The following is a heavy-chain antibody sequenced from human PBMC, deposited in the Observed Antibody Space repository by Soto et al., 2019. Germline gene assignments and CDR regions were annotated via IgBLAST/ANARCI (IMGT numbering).Heavy chain of an antibody. Sequence: QLQLQDSGPGLVKPSETLSITCTVSGGSISSSSYYWVWIRQPPEKGLEWIGSIYYSGSTYYNPSLQSRVTISVDTSKNQFSLQLGSVTAADAAVYYCARQQYSGYDFPSYVEYCGQVTLVTVAS. CDR3: ARQQYSGYDFPSYVEY. CDR1: GGSISSSSYY. CDR2: IYYSGST. J-gene: IGHJ4*02. V-gene: IGHV4-39*01. D-gene: IGHD5-12*01.